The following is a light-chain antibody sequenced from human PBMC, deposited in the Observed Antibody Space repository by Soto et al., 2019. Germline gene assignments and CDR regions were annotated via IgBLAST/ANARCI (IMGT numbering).Light chain of an antibody. Sequence: QSALTQPASVSGSPGQSITISCTGTSSDFGDYNSVSWYQQYPGKAPKLMIYEISNRPSGVSNRFSASKSGNMASLTISGLQAEDEAEYYCSSYTRGSTHVLFGGGTKLTVL. J-gene: IGLJ2*01. CDR2: EIS. CDR3: SSYTRGSTHVL. V-gene: IGLV2-14*01. CDR1: SSDFGDYNS.